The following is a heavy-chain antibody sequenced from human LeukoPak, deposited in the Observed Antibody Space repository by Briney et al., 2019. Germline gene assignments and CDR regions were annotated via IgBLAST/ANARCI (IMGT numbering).Heavy chain of an antibody. J-gene: IGHJ6*02. Sequence: GGSLRLSCGASGFTFSNYWMSWVRQAPGKGLEWVINISQDGSGKNYADSVEGRFTISRDNAKNSLYLQMNSLRDEDTAVYYCARGGSGYGDYSYFFGLDVWGQGTTVTVSS. CDR3: ARGGSGYGDYSYFFGLDV. CDR2: ISQDGSGK. CDR1: GFTFSNYW. D-gene: IGHD5-12*01. V-gene: IGHV3-7*01.